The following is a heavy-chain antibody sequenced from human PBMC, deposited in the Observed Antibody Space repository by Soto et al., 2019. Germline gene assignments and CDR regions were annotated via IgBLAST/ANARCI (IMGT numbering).Heavy chain of an antibody. J-gene: IGHJ6*02. CDR2: IYPGNSDT. CDR3: ARRVPSGSGMNYYGMDV. D-gene: IGHD3-10*01. Sequence: EVQLVQSGAEVKKPGESLKISCKGSGYSFTSHWIAWVRQMPGKGLEWMGIIYPGNSDTEYSPSFQGQVTISADKSINTAYLQWSRLKASDTAMYYCARRVPSGSGMNYYGMDVWGQGTTVTVSS. V-gene: IGHV5-51*01. CDR1: GYSFTSHW.